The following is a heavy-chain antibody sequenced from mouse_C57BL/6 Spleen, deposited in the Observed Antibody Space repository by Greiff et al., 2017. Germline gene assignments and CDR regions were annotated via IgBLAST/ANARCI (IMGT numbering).Heavy chain of an antibody. Sequence: VKLQQSGPELVKPGASVKISCKASGYAFSSSWMNWVKQRPGKGLEWIGRIYPGDGDTNYNGKFKGKATLTADKSSSTAYMQLSSLTSEDSAVYFCAMDPLGGFAYWGQGTLVTVSA. D-gene: IGHD3-3*01. J-gene: IGHJ3*01. CDR3: AMDPLGGFAY. V-gene: IGHV1-82*01. CDR1: GYAFSSSW. CDR2: IYPGDGDT.